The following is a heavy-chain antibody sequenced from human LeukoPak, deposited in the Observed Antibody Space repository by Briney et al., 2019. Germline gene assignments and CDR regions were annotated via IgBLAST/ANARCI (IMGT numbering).Heavy chain of an antibody. CDR3: ARDYYGSGSYPSL. J-gene: IGHJ4*02. V-gene: IGHV1-46*01. D-gene: IGHD3-10*01. CDR1: GYTFTSHY. Sequence: GASVTVSCKASGYTFTSHYMHWVRQAPGQGLEWMGIINPSGGSTSYAQKFQGRVTMTRDTSTSTVYMELSSLRSEDTAVYYCARDYYGSGSYPSLWGQGTLVTVSS. CDR2: INPSGGST.